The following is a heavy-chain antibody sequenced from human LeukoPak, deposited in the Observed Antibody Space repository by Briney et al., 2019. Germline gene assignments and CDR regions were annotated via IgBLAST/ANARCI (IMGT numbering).Heavy chain of an antibody. J-gene: IGHJ4*02. CDR3: ARDAAYGYDRFDY. CDR2: IKEDGSDK. CDR1: GFIFSSYW. V-gene: IGHV3-7*01. Sequence: GGSLRLSCAASGFIFSSYWMAWVRQAPGKGLEWVANIKEDGSDKNYVDSVKGRFTISRDNAKKPLYLQMNSLGADDTAVYYCARDAAYGYDRFDYWGQGTQVTVSS. D-gene: IGHD5-18*01.